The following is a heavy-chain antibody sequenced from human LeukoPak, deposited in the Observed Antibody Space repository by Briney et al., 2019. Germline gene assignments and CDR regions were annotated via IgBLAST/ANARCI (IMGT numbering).Heavy chain of an antibody. D-gene: IGHD4-23*01. CDR3: ARVVTQGYFDY. Sequence: SETLSLTCTVSGGSISSGDYYWRWLRQPPGQGLEWIGYIYYSGSTYYNPSLQSRVTISVDTSKNQFSLKLSSVTAADTAVYYCARVVTQGYFDYWGQGTLVTVSS. J-gene: IGHJ4*02. CDR1: GGSISSGDYY. CDR2: IYYSGST. V-gene: IGHV4-30-4*08.